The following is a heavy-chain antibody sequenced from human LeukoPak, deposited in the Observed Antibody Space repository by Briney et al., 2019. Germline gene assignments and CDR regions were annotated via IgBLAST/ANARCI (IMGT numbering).Heavy chain of an antibody. CDR3: AVEIFGSGSYPDF. CDR1: GFAFNTYA. CDR2: IWHDGSHK. V-gene: IGHV3-33*01. J-gene: IGHJ4*02. Sequence: GRSLRLSCAASGFAFNTYAMHWVRQAPGQGLEWVALIWHDGSHKFYSHSVRGQFTISRDNSKNTVSLQMNNLRPEDTAVYYCAVEIFGSGSYPDFWGQGTLVTVSS. D-gene: IGHD3-10*01.